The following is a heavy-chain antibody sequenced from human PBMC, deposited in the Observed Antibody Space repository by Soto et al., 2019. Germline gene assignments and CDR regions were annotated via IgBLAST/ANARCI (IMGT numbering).Heavy chain of an antibody. Sequence: QVQLVESGGGVVQPGRSLRLSCAASGFTFSSFAMHWVRQAPGKGLAWVAVISYDASNIYYGDSMKGRFTISRDNSKNTLYWQMNSLRAEDTAVYYCARGVVVGSSTDYWGQGTLVTVSS. CDR1: GFTFSSFA. V-gene: IGHV3-30*04. D-gene: IGHD2-15*01. CDR3: ARGVVVGSSTDY. CDR2: ISYDASNI. J-gene: IGHJ4*02.